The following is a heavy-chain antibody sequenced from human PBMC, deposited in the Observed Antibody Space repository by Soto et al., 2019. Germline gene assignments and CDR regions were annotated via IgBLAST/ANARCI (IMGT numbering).Heavy chain of an antibody. CDR2: IYYSGST. V-gene: IGHV4-31*03. CDR1: GGSSSSGGYY. Sequence: PSETISLTSTVSGGSSSSGGYYWSWIRQHPGKGLEWIGYIYYSGSTYYNPSLKSRVTISVDTSKNQFSLKLSSVTAADTAVYYCARDSGRPGYFDYWGQGTLVTVSS. D-gene: IGHD1-1*01. CDR3: ARDSGRPGYFDY. J-gene: IGHJ4*02.